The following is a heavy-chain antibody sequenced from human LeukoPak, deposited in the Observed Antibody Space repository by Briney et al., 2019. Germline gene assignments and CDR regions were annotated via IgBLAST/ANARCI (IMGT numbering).Heavy chain of an antibody. CDR1: GFTFSSNW. Sequence: GGSLRLSCAASGFTFSSNWMSWVRQAPGKGLEWVSAISGSGGSTYYADSVKGRFTISRDNSKNTLYLQMNSLRAEDTAVYYCARGESSGWYQIDYWGQGTLVTVSS. J-gene: IGHJ4*02. CDR2: ISGSGGST. CDR3: ARGESSGWYQIDY. V-gene: IGHV3-23*01. D-gene: IGHD6-19*01.